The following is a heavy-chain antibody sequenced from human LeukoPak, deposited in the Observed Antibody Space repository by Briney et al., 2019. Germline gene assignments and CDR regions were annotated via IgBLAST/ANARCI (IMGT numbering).Heavy chain of an antibody. CDR2: IYYTGST. D-gene: IGHD4-23*01. Sequence: SETLSLTCTVSGGSMNSYYWTWIRQPPGKGLEWIGYIYYTGSTNYSPSLKSRVTISLDASSNQFSLDLRSVTAADTAVYYCARSPTVGPYHYYYYGLDVWGQGTTVAVSS. V-gene: IGHV4-59*01. J-gene: IGHJ6*02. CDR3: ARSPTVGPYHYYYYGLDV. CDR1: GGSMNSYY.